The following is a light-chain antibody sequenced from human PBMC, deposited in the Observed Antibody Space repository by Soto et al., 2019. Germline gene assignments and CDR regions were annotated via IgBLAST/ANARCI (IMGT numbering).Light chain of an antibody. Sequence: DIRMTQSPSTLSASVGDRVTITCRASQTIHEWMAWYQQKPGRAPQLLIYEASSLESGVPSRFSGSGSGTEFTLTIKSLQPDDFATYYCQHYNGYFGQGTKLEIK. V-gene: IGKV1-5*03. CDR2: EAS. CDR3: QHYNGY. J-gene: IGKJ2*01. CDR1: QTIHEW.